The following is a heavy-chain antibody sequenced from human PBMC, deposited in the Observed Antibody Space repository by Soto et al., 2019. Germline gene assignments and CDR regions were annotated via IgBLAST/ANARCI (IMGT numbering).Heavy chain of an antibody. J-gene: IGHJ6*02. CDR2: ISSSSSYI. D-gene: IGHD3-22*01. V-gene: IGHV3-21*01. CDR3: ARDSYYDGYYYYGMDV. CDR1: GFTFSSYS. Sequence: EVQLVESGGGLVKPGGSLRLSCAASGFTFSSYSMNWVRQAPGKGLKWVSSISSSSSYIYYADSVKGRFTISRDNAKNSLYLQMNSLRAEDTAVYYCARDSYYDGYYYYGMDVWGQGTTVTVSS.